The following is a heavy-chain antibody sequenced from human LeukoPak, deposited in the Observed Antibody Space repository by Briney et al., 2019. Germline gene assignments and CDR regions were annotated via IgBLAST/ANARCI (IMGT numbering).Heavy chain of an antibody. CDR3: ARQGRRGSLLSCNWFDP. V-gene: IGHV5-51*01. J-gene: IGHJ5*02. D-gene: IGHD6-13*01. CDR2: IYPGDSDT. CDR1: GCSFTSYW. Sequence: GESLKISCKGSGCSFTSYWIGWVRQMPGKGLEWMGIIYPGDSDTRYSPSFQGQVTISADKSISTAYLQWSSLKASDTAMYYCARQGRRGSLLSCNWFDPWGQGTLVTVSS.